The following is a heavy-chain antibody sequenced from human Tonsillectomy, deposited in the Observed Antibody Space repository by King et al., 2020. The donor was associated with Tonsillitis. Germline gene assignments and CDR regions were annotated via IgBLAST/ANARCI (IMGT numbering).Heavy chain of an antibody. Sequence: QLVQSGAEVKKPGASVKVSCKASGYTFTGYYMHWVRQAPGQGLEWMGWINPNSGGTNYAQKFQGRVTMTRDTSISTAYMELSRLRSDDTAVYYCAREEVDTAMVHCAYYYYYGMDVWGQGTTVTVSS. J-gene: IGHJ6*02. CDR2: INPNSGGT. CDR1: GYTFTGYY. CDR3: AREEVDTAMVHCAYYYYYGMDV. D-gene: IGHD5-18*01. V-gene: IGHV1-2*02.